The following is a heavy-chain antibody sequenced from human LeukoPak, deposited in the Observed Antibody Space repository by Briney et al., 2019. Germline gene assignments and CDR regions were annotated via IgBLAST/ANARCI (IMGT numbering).Heavy chain of an antibody. CDR1: GFTFSSYG. Sequence: GGSLRLSCAASGFTFSSYGMHWVRQAPGKGLEWVAFIRYDGSNKYYADSVKGRFTISRDNSKNTLYLQMNSLRAEDTAVYYCARDWTPGGYYYDRTERRYFDYWGQGTLVTVSS. V-gene: IGHV3-30*02. D-gene: IGHD3-22*01. CDR2: IRYDGSNK. J-gene: IGHJ4*02. CDR3: ARDWTPGGYYYDRTERRYFDY.